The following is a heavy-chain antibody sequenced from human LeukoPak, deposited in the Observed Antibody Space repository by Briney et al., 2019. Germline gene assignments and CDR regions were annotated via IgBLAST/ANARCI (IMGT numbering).Heavy chain of an antibody. CDR2: ISGSGGST. CDR3: AKERLFRLAVAGTGDFDY. CDR1: GFTFSSYA. Sequence: GGSLRLSCAASGFTFSSYAMSWVRQAPGKGLEWVSAISGSGGSTYYADSVKGRFTISRDNSKNTLYLQMNSLRAEDTAVYYCAKERLFRLAVAGTGDFDYWGQGTLVTVSS. D-gene: IGHD6-19*01. J-gene: IGHJ4*02. V-gene: IGHV3-23*01.